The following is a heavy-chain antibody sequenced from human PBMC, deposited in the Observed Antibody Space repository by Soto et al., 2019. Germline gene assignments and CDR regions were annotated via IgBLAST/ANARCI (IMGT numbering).Heavy chain of an antibody. J-gene: IGHJ3*02. D-gene: IGHD6-13*01. V-gene: IGHV4-31*02. CDR2: IYNSGST. CDR1: GGSISRGGYY. CDR3: ARDLGIAAAAPYAFDI. Sequence: ASETLSLTCTFSGGSISRGGYYWSWIRQQPRKGLEWIGYIYNSGSTYYNPSLKSRVTISVDTSKNQFSLKLSSVTAADTAVYYCARDLGIAAAAPYAFDIWGQGTMVTVSS.